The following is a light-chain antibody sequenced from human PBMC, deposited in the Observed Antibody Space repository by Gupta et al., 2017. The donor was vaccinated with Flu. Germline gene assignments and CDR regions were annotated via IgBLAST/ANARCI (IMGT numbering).Light chain of an antibody. V-gene: IGKV1-39*01. Sequence: DIVTITCRASQSISNYLNWYQQKPGEAPKLLVYRASSLQSGVPSRFSGSGSGTDFTLTISSLQPEDCTTYFCQQTYTTPLLTFGPGTKVDIK. CDR3: QQTYTTPLLT. CDR1: QSISNY. J-gene: IGKJ3*01. CDR2: RAS.